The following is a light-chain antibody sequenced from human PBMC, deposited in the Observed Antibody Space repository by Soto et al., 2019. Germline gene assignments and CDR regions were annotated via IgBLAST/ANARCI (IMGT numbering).Light chain of an antibody. CDR2: DAS. Sequence: EIVLTQSPATLSLSPGERATLSCRASQSVSSYLAWYQQKPGQAPRLLIYDASNRATGIPARFSGSGSGTDFTLTTSSLEPEDFAVYYCQQRSNWPPDTFGPGTKVDIK. CDR3: QQRSNWPPDT. CDR1: QSVSSY. J-gene: IGKJ3*01. V-gene: IGKV3-11*01.